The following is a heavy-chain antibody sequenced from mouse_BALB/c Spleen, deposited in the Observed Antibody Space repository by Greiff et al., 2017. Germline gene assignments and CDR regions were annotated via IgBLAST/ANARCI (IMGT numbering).Heavy chain of an antibody. J-gene: IGHJ3*01. CDR2: INPSNGGT. V-gene: IGHV1S81*02. D-gene: IGHD1-2*01. Sequence: QVQLKQPGAELVKPGASVKLSCKASGYTFTSYYMYWVKQRPGQGLEWIGGINPSNGGTNFNEKFKSKATLTVDKSSSTAYMQLSSLTSEDSAVYYCTRGGITTATGFAYWGQGTLVTVSA. CDR3: TRGGITTATGFAY. CDR1: GYTFTSYY.